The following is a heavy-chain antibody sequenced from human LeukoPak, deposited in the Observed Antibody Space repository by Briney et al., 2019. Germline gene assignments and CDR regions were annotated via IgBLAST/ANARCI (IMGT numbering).Heavy chain of an antibody. CDR1: GFTFSTYG. D-gene: IGHD3-22*01. Sequence: GGSLRLSCAASGFTFSTYGMHWVRQAPGKGLEWVAVISYDGSNKYYADSVKGRFTISRDNSKNTLYLQMNSLRAEDTAVYYCARGTYYYDSSGYYGDYWGQGTLVTASS. J-gene: IGHJ4*02. V-gene: IGHV3-30*03. CDR3: ARGTYYYDSSGYYGDY. CDR2: ISYDGSNK.